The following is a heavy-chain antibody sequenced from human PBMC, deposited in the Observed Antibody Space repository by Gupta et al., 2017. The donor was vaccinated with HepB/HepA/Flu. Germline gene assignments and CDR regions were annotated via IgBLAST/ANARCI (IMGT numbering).Heavy chain of an antibody. V-gene: IGHV4-59*01. CDR3: ARGFVGAKGGFDP. J-gene: IGHJ5*02. D-gene: IGHD1-26*01. CDR2: IYYSGST. Sequence: QVQLQESGPGLVKPSETLSLTCTVSGGSISSYYWSWIRQPPGKGLEWIGYIYYSGSTNYNPPLKSRVTISVDTSKNQFSLKLSSVTAADTAVYYCARGFVGAKGGFDPWGQGTLVTVSS. CDR1: GGSISSYY.